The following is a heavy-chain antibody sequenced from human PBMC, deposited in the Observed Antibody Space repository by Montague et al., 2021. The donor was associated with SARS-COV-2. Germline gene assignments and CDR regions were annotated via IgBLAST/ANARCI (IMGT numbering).Heavy chain of an antibody. Sequence: SGTLSLTCTVSGGSISSSSYYWGWIRQPPGKGLEWIGSIYYSGSTYYXPSLKSRVTISVDTSKDQFSLKLSSVTAADTAVYYCASALGYCSSTSCYSVYGMDVWGQGTTVTVSS. CDR2: IYYSGST. J-gene: IGHJ6*02. V-gene: IGHV4-39*01. CDR1: GGSISSSSYY. D-gene: IGHD2-2*01. CDR3: ASALGYCSSTSCYSVYGMDV.